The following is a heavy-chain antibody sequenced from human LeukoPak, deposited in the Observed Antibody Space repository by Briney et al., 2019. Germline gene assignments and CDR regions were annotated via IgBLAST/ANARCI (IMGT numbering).Heavy chain of an antibody. D-gene: IGHD4-17*01. V-gene: IGHV4-34*01. J-gene: IGHJ5*02. CDR1: GGSFSTYY. CDR3: ARGGPTVTTSGNWFDP. Sequence: SETLSLTCAVYGGSFSTYYWSWIRQPPGKGLEWIGEINHSGSTNYNPSLKSRVTISVDTSKNQFSLKLSSVTAADTAVYYCARGGPTVTTSGNWFDPWGQGTLVTVSS. CDR2: INHSGST.